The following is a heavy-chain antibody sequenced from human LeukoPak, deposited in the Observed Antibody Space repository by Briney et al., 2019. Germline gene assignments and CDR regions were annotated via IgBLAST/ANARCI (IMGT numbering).Heavy chain of an antibody. CDR3: ARGRPFSGLLLWFGEFNDY. CDR2: IHHSGRT. Sequence: PSETLSLTCTVSGGSISSYYWSWIRQPPGKGLEWIGSIHHSGRTYYNPSLKSRVTISVDPSKNQFSLKLSSVTAADTAVYYCARGRPFSGLLLWFGEFNDYWGQGTLATVSS. CDR1: GGSISSYY. V-gene: IGHV4-59*12. D-gene: IGHD3-10*01. J-gene: IGHJ4*02.